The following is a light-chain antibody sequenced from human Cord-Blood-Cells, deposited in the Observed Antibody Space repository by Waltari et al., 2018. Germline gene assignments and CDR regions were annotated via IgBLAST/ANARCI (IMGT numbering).Light chain of an antibody. CDR2: KAS. CDR3: QQYNSYSWT. J-gene: IGKJ1*01. Sequence: DIQLNQSPSTLAASVGDRVTITCRASQSISSCLAWYQQKPGKAPKLQIYKASSLESGVPSRFSGSGSGTEFTLTISSLQPDDFATYYCQQYNSYSWTFGQGTKVEIK. CDR1: QSISSC. V-gene: IGKV1-5*03.